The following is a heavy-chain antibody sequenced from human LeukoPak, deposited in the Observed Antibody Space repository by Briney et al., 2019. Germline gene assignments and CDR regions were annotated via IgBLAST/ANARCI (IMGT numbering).Heavy chain of an antibody. J-gene: IGHJ4*02. CDR3: ARDAGSGWSSFDY. V-gene: IGHV6-1*01. D-gene: IGHD6-19*01. Sequence: SQTLSLTCAISGDSVSSNSAAWNWIRQSPSRGLEWLGRTYYRSKWYNDYAVSMKSRITINPDASKDQFSLQLNSVTPEDTAVYYCARDAGSGWSSFDYWGQGTLVTVSS. CDR1: GDSVSSNSAA. CDR2: TYYRSKWYN.